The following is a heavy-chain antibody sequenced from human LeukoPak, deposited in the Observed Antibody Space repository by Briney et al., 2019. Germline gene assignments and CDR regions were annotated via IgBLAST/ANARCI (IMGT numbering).Heavy chain of an antibody. CDR3: ARVRFPYYYDA. D-gene: IGHD3-22*01. CDR1: GGSSSSYY. Sequence: PSETLSLTCTVSGGSSSSYYWSWIRQPPGKGLEWIGEINHTGSTNYNPSLKSRVTILVDTSKNQFSLKLNSVMAADSAVYYCARVRFPYYYDAWGQGTLVTVSS. CDR2: INHTGST. V-gene: IGHV4-34*01. J-gene: IGHJ5*02.